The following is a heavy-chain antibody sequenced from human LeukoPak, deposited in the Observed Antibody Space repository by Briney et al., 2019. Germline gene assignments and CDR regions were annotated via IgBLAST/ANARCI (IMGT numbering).Heavy chain of an antibody. D-gene: IGHD5-18*01. CDR3: AREARRGYSYGRFDY. V-gene: IGHV3-33*08. J-gene: IGHJ4*02. Sequence: GGSLRLSCAASGFSFSTYAIHWVRQAPGKGLEWVAVIWYDGSNKYYADSVKGRFTISRDNSKNTLYLQMNSLRAEDTAVYYCAREARRGYSYGRFDYWGQGTLVTVSS. CDR1: GFSFSTYA. CDR2: IWYDGSNK.